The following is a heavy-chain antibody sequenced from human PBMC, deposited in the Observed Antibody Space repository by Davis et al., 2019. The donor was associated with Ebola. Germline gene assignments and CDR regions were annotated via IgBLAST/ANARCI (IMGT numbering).Heavy chain of an antibody. CDR3: ARGHVRNTNYDGNGYDY. Sequence: PGGSLRLSCAASGYTFNDYGMFWVRQAPGKGLEWVAGISYDAKIQLYADYVKGRFTIYRDNSQKTVYLQMNSLRSEDTAVFYCARGHVRNTNYDGNGYDYWGQGTLVTVSS. J-gene: IGHJ4*02. CDR1: GYTFNDYG. V-gene: IGHV3-30*19. CDR2: ISYDAKIQ. D-gene: IGHD3-22*01.